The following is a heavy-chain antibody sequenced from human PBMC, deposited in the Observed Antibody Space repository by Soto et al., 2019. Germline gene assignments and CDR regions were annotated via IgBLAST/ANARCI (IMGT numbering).Heavy chain of an antibody. V-gene: IGHV4-39*01. CDR3: ARLEGLATISYYFDY. D-gene: IGHD3-9*01. CDR2: IYYRGNT. CDR1: GDSINSDSYY. Sequence: SGTLSLTRSFSGDSINSDSYYWGWIRQPPGKGLEWIGSIYYRGNTYYNPSLKTRVTISLDKSKSQFSLKLNSVTAADSAVYFCARLEGLATISYYFDYWGQGTLVTVSS. J-gene: IGHJ4*02.